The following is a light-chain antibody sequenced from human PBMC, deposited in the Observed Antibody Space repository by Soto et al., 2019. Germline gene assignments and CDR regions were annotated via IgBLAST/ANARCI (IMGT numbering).Light chain of an antibody. CDR3: QQYNSRPPFT. CDR1: QSVSSN. V-gene: IGKV3-15*01. J-gene: IGKJ3*01. Sequence: EIVMTQSPATLSVSPGERATLSCRASQSVSSNLAWYQQKPGQAPRLLIYGASTRATGIPARFSGSGSGIEFTLTIISLQSEDFAVYYCQQYNSRPPFTFGPGTKVDIK. CDR2: GAS.